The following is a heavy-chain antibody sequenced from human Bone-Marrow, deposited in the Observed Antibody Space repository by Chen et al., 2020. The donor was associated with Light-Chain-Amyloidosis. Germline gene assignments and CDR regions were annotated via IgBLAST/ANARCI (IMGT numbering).Heavy chain of an antibody. CDR2: IYHSGST. J-gene: IGHJ6*03. CDR3: TRPRTGTTTGAYYYMDV. CDR1: GGSVSSSAFY. D-gene: IGHD1-7*01. Sequence: QVQLQESGPGLVKPSETLSLTCTVAGGSVSSSAFYWGWIRQPPGKGLEWIGHIYHSGSTYYNPSLKSRASLSEGTTKNQFSLTLGFVTAADTAVYYCTRPRTGTTTGAYYYMDVWGKGTTVIVSS. V-gene: IGHV4-39*01.